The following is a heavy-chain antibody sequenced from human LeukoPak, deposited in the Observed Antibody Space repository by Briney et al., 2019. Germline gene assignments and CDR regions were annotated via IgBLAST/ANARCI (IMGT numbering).Heavy chain of an antibody. Sequence: SETLSLTCAVSGYSISSGYHWGWIRQPPGKGLEWIGSIYHSGSTYYNPSLKSRVTISVDTSKNQFSLKLSSVTAADTAVYYCARVGSGWWVDYWGQGTLVTVSS. V-gene: IGHV4-38-2*01. D-gene: IGHD6-19*01. J-gene: IGHJ4*02. CDR3: ARVGSGWWVDY. CDR2: IYHSGST. CDR1: GYSISSGYH.